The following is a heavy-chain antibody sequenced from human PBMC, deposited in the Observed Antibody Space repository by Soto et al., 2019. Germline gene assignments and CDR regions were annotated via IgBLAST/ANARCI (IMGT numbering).Heavy chain of an antibody. Sequence: QVQLVESGGGVVQPGRSLRLSCAASGFTFSNNAMEWVRQAPGKGLEWVAVISYDGSNKYIAESVKGRFTISRDNSKNTLFLQMNSLIAEDTAVYYCARGTTTSAFSAMDVWGQGTTVTVSS. V-gene: IGHV3-30-3*01. CDR2: ISYDGSNK. J-gene: IGHJ6*02. CDR1: GFTFSNNA. D-gene: IGHD1-1*01. CDR3: ARGTTTSAFSAMDV.